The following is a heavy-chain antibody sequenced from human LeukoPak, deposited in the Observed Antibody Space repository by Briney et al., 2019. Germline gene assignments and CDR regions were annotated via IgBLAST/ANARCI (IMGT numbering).Heavy chain of an antibody. Sequence: APVKVSCTASGYTFTSSGISWVRQAPGQGLEWMGWISAYNGNTNYAQKLQGRVTMTTDTSTSTAYMELRSLRSDDTAVYYCASSAERDAFDIWGQGTMVTVSS. CDR3: ASSAERDAFDI. J-gene: IGHJ3*02. CDR2: ISAYNGNT. D-gene: IGHD6-25*01. CDR1: GYTFTSSG. V-gene: IGHV1-18*01.